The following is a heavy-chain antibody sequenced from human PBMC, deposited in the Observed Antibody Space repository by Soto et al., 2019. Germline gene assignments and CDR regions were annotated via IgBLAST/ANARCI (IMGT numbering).Heavy chain of an antibody. CDR2: IYSGGYT. Sequence: EVQLVESGGGLIQPGGSLRLSCAVSGFTVSNNYMSWVRQAPGKGLEGVSVIYSGGYTAYGDSVKGRFTISRDNSKNTLYLKLNTRGADDPAVFYGGPNRGGGGYWGQGTLVTVSS. D-gene: IGHD7-27*01. V-gene: IGHV3-53*01. CDR1: GFTVSNNY. CDR3: GPNRGGGGY. J-gene: IGHJ4*02.